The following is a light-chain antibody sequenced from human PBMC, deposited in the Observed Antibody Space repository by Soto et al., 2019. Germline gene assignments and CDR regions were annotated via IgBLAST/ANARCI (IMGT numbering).Light chain of an antibody. J-gene: IGKJ3*01. CDR1: QDISNY. V-gene: IGKV1-27*01. Sequence: DIQMTQSPSSLSASVGDRVTITCRASQDISNYLAWYQQKPGKVPKLLIYAASTLQSGVPSRFSGSGSGTDFTLTISYLQPEDVATYYCQKYSSAPPFTFGPGTKVDI. CDR2: AAS. CDR3: QKYSSAPPFT.